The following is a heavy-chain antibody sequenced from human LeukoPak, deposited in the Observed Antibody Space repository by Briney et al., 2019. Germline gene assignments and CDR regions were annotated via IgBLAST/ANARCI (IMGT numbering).Heavy chain of an antibody. CDR1: GFTFNPYA. Sequence: GGSLRLSCAASGFTFNPYAMSWVRQAPGKGLEWVAGIGGVGDRTYYADSVKGRFTISRDNSKDTLFLQMNSLKADDTAVYYCAKASRQAAVASPLDYWGQGSLVTVSS. J-gene: IGHJ4*02. D-gene: IGHD6-19*01. V-gene: IGHV3-23*01. CDR3: AKASRQAAVASPLDY. CDR2: IGGVGDRT.